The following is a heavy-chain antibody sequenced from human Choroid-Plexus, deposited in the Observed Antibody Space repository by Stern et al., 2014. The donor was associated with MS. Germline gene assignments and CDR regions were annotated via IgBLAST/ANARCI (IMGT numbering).Heavy chain of an antibody. Sequence: VQLVESEGGVVQPGRPLRLSCAASGFTFGSCAMHWVRPAPGKGLEGVAGVSYDGSNKYYADSVKGRFTVSRDNSQNTLYMQMSSLRAEDTAVYYCAKDRQYLTYFFDHWGQGSLVTVSS. CDR1: GFTFGSCA. V-gene: IGHV3-30*18. D-gene: IGHD2-8*01. CDR2: VSYDGSNK. J-gene: IGHJ5*02. CDR3: AKDRQYLTYFFDH.